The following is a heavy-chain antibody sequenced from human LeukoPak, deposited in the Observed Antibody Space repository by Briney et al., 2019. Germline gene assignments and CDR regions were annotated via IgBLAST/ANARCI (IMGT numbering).Heavy chain of an antibody. V-gene: IGHV3-23*01. Sequence: PGGSLRLSCAASGFTFSSYAMSWVRQAPGKGLEWVSAITTSGGHTYYAGSVKGRFTISRDNSKNTLYLQMNSLRAEDTAVYYCAKESCSSRCNFDYWGQGTLVTVSS. D-gene: IGHD2-2*01. J-gene: IGHJ4*02. CDR2: ITTSGGHT. CDR3: AKESCSSRCNFDY. CDR1: GFTFSSYA.